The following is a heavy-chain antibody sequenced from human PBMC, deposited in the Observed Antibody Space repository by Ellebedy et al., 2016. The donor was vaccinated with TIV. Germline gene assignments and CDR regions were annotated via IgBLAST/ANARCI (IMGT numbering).Heavy chain of an antibody. CDR1: GFTFSSFG. V-gene: IGHV3-30*18. CDR3: AKVDPRYGVAPFDS. CDR2: VSHDGSK. J-gene: IGHJ4*02. Sequence: GGSLRLXXAASGFTFSSFGMHWVRQAPGKGLEWVALVSHDGSKYYAESVKGRFTVSRDNSKNTLNLQMNSLRAEDSAVYYCAKVDPRYGVAPFDSWGQGALVIVSS. D-gene: IGHD3-3*01.